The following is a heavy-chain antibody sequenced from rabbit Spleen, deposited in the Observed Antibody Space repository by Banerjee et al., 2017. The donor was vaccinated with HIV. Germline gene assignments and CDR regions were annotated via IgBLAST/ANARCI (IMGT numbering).Heavy chain of an antibody. J-gene: IGHJ4*01. CDR2: IDPIFGRT. V-gene: IGHV1S47*01. CDR1: GFDFSNYG. CDR3: VRDLGYDDYTEKGYFNL. Sequence: QEQLVESGGGLVQPGGSLKLSCKASGFDFSNYGMSWVRQAPGKGLEWIGYIDPIFGRTYYASRVNARFTISSHNAQNTLYLQLNILTAADTTTYFCVRDLGYDDYTEKGYFNLWGPGTLVTV. D-gene: IGHD2-1*01.